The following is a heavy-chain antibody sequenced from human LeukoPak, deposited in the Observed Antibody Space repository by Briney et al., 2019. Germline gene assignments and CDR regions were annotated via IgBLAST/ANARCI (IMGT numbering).Heavy chain of an antibody. CDR1: GGSISSSDYY. D-gene: IGHD2-2*01. V-gene: IGHV4-39*07. CDR3: ARVALTRAPPFYYYYYMDV. Sequence: SETLSLTCTVSGGSISSSDYYWGWIRQPPGKGLEWIGNVYYSGSTYYNLSLKSRVTISVDTSKNQFSLKLSSVTAADTAVYYCARVALTRAPPFYYYYYMDVWGKGTTVTVSS. CDR2: VYYSGST. J-gene: IGHJ6*03.